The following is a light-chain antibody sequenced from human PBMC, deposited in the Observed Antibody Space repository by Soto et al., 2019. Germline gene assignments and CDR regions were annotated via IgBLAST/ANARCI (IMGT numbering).Light chain of an antibody. CDR3: ISYTSSNTLV. Sequence: QSALTQPASVSGSSGQSITISCTGTSSDVGDYNYVSWYQQHPGKAPKLMIFEVSDRPSGVSNRFSGSKSGNTASLTISGLQAEDEADYYCISYTSSNTLVFGGSTKLTVL. V-gene: IGLV2-14*01. CDR1: SSDVGDYNY. CDR2: EVS. J-gene: IGLJ2*01.